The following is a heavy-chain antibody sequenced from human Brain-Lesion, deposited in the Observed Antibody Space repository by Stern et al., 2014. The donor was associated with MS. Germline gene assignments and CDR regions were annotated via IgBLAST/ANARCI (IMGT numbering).Heavy chain of an antibody. V-gene: IGHV1-2*02. D-gene: IGHD3-22*01. J-gene: IGHJ4*02. Sequence: QVQLAQSGAEVKKPGASVKVSCKASGYTFTGYYMHWVRPAPGQGLEWMGWFNPKSGGTTLAQKIQGTVTMTRDPAIKTHHMELSRLRSDDTAVYYCATNYYDSTGYNDFWGQGTLVTVST. CDR2: FNPKSGGT. CDR1: GYTFTGYY. CDR3: ATNYYDSTGYNDF.